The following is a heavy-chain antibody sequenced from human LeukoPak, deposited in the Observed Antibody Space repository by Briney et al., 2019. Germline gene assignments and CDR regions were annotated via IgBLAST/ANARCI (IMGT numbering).Heavy chain of an antibody. D-gene: IGHD3-22*01. CDR1: GFTVSSNY. Sequence: GGSLRLSCAASGFTVSSNYMSWVRQAPGKGLEWVSVIYSGGSTYYAASVKGRFTISRDYARNTLYLQMNSLRVEDTAVYYCARRTYCYDSSGYSGGYDAFDIWGQGTMVSVSS. V-gene: IGHV3-53*01. CDR2: IYSGGST. CDR3: ARRTYCYDSSGYSGGYDAFDI. J-gene: IGHJ3*02.